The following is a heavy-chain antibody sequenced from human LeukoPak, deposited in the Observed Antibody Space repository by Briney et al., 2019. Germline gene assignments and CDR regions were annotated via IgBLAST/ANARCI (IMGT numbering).Heavy chain of an antibody. Sequence: PSETLSLTCAVSGYSISSSNWWGWIRQPPGKGLEWIGYIYYSGSTNYNPSLKSRVTMSVDTSKNQFSLKLSSVTALDTAVYYCARNEGGYGPFDYWGQGTLVTVSS. CDR2: IYYSGST. J-gene: IGHJ4*02. V-gene: IGHV4-28*06. CDR1: GYSISSSNW. D-gene: IGHD4-17*01. CDR3: ARNEGGYGPFDY.